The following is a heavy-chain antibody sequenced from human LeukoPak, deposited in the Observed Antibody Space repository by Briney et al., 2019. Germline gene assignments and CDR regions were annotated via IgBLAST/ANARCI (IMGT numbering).Heavy chain of an antibody. Sequence: SETLSLTCAVDGGSFSGYYWSWIRQPPGKGLEWIGEINHSGSTNYNPSLKSRVTISVDTSKNQFSLKLSSVTAADTAVYYCARVVPAAIRAFDIWGQGTMVTVSS. D-gene: IGHD2-2*01. J-gene: IGHJ3*02. V-gene: IGHV4-34*01. CDR1: GGSFSGYY. CDR2: INHSGST. CDR3: ARVVPAAIRAFDI.